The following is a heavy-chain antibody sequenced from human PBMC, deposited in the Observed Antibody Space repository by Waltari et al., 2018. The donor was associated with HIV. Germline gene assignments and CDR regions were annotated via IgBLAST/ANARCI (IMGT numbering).Heavy chain of an antibody. D-gene: IGHD1-26*01. CDR2: INPNSGGT. V-gene: IGHV1-2*02. CDR1: GYTFTGYY. CDR3: ARMDTQWELRDAFDI. Sequence: QVQLVQSGAEVKKPGASVTVSCKASGYTFTGYYMHWVRQAPGQGLEWMGWINPNSGGTNYAQKFQGRVTMTRDTSISTAYMELSRLRSDDTAVYYCARMDTQWELRDAFDIWGQGTMVTVSS. J-gene: IGHJ3*02.